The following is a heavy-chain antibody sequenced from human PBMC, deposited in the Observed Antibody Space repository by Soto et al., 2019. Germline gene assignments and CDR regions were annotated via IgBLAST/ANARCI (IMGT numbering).Heavy chain of an antibody. Sequence: EVQLLESGGGLIQPGGSLRLSCAASGFTFGDYAMSWVRQAQGKGLEWVATVTGSATNIYYTDSVKGRFAVSRDNSRDSLYLQMIRFTAEDTAVYYCAKGGATYGLLSHDYWGQGTLVTVSS. J-gene: IGHJ4*02. CDR1: GFTFGDYA. V-gene: IGHV3-23*01. CDR3: AKGGATYGLLSHDY. D-gene: IGHD3-10*01. CDR2: VTGSATNI.